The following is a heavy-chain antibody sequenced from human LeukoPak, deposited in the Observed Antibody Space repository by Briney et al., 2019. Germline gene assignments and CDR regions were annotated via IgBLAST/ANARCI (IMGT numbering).Heavy chain of an antibody. D-gene: IGHD4-17*01. J-gene: IGHJ5*02. V-gene: IGHV3-48*03. Sequence: GGSLRLSCAASGFTFSSYEMNWVRQAPGKGLEWVSYISSSGSTIYYADSVKGRFTISRDNAKNSLYLQMNSLRAEDTALYYCARHRTTVTTLSWFDPWGQGTLVTVSS. CDR1: GFTFSSYE. CDR2: ISSSGSTI. CDR3: ARHRTTVTTLSWFDP.